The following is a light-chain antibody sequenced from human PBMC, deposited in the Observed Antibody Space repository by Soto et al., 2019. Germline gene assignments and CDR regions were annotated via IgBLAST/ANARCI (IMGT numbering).Light chain of an antibody. CDR1: ESIDSRD. J-gene: IGKJ1*01. V-gene: IGKV3-20*01. Sequence: EIVLTQSPDTLSLSPGEGATLSCRASESIDSRDLAWYQQRPGQAPRLLICVASSRAPGIPGRFSGSGSGTHFTLTITRLEPEDFAVYYCQHYGTSLWTFGQGNTVEIK. CDR2: VAS. CDR3: QHYGTSLWT.